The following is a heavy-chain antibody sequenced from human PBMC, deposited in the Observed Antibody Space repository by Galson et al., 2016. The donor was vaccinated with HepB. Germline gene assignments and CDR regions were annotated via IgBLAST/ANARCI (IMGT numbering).Heavy chain of an antibody. Sequence: SLRLSCAASGFIFSSYGMHWVRQAPGKGLEWVSVISKDGRIKNYAESEKGRFTISRDNSKNTLYLQMNTLRVEDTAVYYCAKEDGGSRSYLEYWGQGTLVTVSS. CDR3: AKEDGGSRSYLEY. CDR2: ISKDGRIK. D-gene: IGHD3-10*01. CDR1: GFIFSSYG. J-gene: IGHJ4*02. V-gene: IGHV3-30*18.